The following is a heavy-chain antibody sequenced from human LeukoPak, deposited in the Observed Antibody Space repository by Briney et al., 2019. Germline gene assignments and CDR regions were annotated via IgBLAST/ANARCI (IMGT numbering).Heavy chain of an antibody. CDR2: MYSVENDK. D-gene: IGHD5-12*01. J-gene: IGHJ1*01. Sequence: GGSLRLSCAASAFIFSSHCFYWVRQAPGKGLEWVAFMYSVENDKYYADSVKGRFTLSRDNSKNAFHLQMDSLPAADAAVYHCATLVKTGSGGRGYCEHWERGPRLPVS. CDR1: AFIFSSHC. CDR3: ATLVKTGSGGRGYCEH. V-gene: IGHV3-30*02.